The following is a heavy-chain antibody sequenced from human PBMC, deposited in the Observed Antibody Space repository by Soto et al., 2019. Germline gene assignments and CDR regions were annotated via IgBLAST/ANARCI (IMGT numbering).Heavy chain of an antibody. CDR3: ARAPVVPAAIGGYYYYGMDV. V-gene: IGHV3-21*01. J-gene: IGHJ6*02. CDR2: RSSSSYI. Sequence: RSSSSYIYYADSVKGRFTISRDNAKNSLYLQMNSLRAEDTAVYYCARAPVVPAAIGGYYYYGMDVWGQGTTVTVSS. D-gene: IGHD2-2*02.